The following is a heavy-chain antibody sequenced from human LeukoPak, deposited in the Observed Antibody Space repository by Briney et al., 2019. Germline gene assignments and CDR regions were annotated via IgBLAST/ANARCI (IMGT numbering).Heavy chain of an antibody. CDR1: GGSFSGYY. CDR3: ARDGYCSSTSCYTALRRKRNWFDP. Sequence: SETLSLTCAVYGGSFSGYYWSWIRQPPGKGLEWIGEINHCGSTNYNPSLKSRVTISVDTSKNQFSLKLSSVTAADTAVYYCARDGYCSSTSCYTALRRKRNWFDPWGQGTLVTVSS. CDR2: INHCGST. J-gene: IGHJ5*02. V-gene: IGHV4-34*01. D-gene: IGHD2-2*02.